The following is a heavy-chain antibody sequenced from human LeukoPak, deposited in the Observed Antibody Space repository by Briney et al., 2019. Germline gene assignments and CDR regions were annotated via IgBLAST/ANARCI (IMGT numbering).Heavy chain of an antibody. CDR1: GYTFTSYY. V-gene: IGHV1-46*01. D-gene: IGHD2-15*01. Sequence: ASVKVSCKASGYTFTSYYMHWVRQAPGQGLEWMGIINPSGGSTSYAQKFQGRVTMTRDTSTSTVYMELSSLRSEDTAVYYCARVRGYCSGGSCRGGFDYWGQETLVTVSS. J-gene: IGHJ4*02. CDR3: ARVRGYCSGGSCRGGFDY. CDR2: INPSGGST.